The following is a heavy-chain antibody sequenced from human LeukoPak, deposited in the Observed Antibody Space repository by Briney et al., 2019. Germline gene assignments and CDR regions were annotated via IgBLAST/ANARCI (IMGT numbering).Heavy chain of an antibody. Sequence: PGGSLRLSCAASGFTFSSYEMNWVRQAPGKGLEWVSYISSSGSTIYYADSVKGRFTISRDNAKNSLYLQMNSLRAEDTAVYYCARDDCSGGSCYLFDYWGQGTLVTVSS. CDR2: ISSSGSTI. V-gene: IGHV3-48*03. D-gene: IGHD2-15*01. J-gene: IGHJ4*02. CDR1: GFTFSSYE. CDR3: ARDDCSGGSCYLFDY.